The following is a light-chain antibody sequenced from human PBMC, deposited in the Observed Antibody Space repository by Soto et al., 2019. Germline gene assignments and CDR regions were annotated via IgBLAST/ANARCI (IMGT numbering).Light chain of an antibody. V-gene: IGLV2-23*02. Sequence: QSALTQRASVSGSPGQSITISCTGTTSDVGTYKFVSWYQQHPGIAPKLMIYEVSERPSGVSNRFSGSKSGNTASLTISGLQAEDEADYYCCSHAGSHVIFGGGTKVTVL. J-gene: IGLJ2*01. CDR1: TSDVGTYKF. CDR2: EVS. CDR3: CSHAGSHVI.